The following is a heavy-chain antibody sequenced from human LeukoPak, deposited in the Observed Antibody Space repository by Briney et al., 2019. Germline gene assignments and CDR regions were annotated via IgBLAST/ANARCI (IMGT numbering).Heavy chain of an antibody. V-gene: IGHV1-69*04. CDR1: GGTFISYA. CDR3: AAEQYYYGSGSYYVPKDY. J-gene: IGHJ4*02. D-gene: IGHD3-10*01. Sequence: ASVKVSFKASGGTFISYAISWVRQAPGQGLEWMGRIIPIVGIANYAQKFQGRVTITADKSTSTAYMELSSLRSEDTAVYYCAAEQYYYGSGSYYVPKDYWGQGTLVTVSS. CDR2: IIPIVGIA.